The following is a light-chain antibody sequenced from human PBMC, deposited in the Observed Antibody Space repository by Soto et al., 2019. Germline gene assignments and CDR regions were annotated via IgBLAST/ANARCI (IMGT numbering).Light chain of an antibody. V-gene: IGKV3-20*01. CDR1: QSVSSNY. Sequence: EIVLTQSPGTLYLSPGERATLSCRASQSVSSNYLAWYQQKPGQAPRLLIYGVSSRATGIPDGFSGSGSGTDFTLTISRLEPEDFAVYYCQQYGSSPYTFGQGTKLEIK. J-gene: IGKJ2*01. CDR3: QQYGSSPYT. CDR2: GVS.